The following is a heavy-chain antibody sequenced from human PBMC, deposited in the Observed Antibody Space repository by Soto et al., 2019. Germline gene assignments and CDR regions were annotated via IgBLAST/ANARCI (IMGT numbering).Heavy chain of an antibody. D-gene: IGHD3-10*01. CDR2: ISSSGSTT. J-gene: IGHJ3*01. CDR3: ATRSGGGGAFDF. Sequence: VQLVESGGGVVQPGRSLRLSCAASGFTFYTYEMNWVRQAPGKGLEWVSYISSSGSTTYYADSVKGRFTISRDNAKNSLYLQMNSLRAEDTSIYYCATRSGGGGAFDFWGQGTMVTVSS. CDR1: GFTFYTYE. V-gene: IGHV3-48*03.